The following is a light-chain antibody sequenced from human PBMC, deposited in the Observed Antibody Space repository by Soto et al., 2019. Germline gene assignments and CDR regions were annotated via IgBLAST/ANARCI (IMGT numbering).Light chain of an antibody. CDR3: CSYTGRSTNV. V-gene: IGLV2-14*01. CDR2: DVS. CDR1: SSDVGGYNF. Sequence: QSVLTQPASVSGSPGQSITISCTGTSSDVGGYNFVSWYQQHPGKAPKLIIYDVSNRPSGVSYRFSGSKSGNTASLTISGLQAEDEADYYCCSYTGRSTNVFGPGTKVTVL. J-gene: IGLJ1*01.